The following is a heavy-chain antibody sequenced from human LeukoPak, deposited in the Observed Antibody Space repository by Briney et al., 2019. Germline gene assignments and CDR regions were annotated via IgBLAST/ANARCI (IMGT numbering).Heavy chain of an antibody. Sequence: GGTLRLSCAASGFTFSSYGMSWVRQAPGKGLEWVSAISGSGGSTYYADSVKGRFTISRDNSENTLYLQMNSLRAEDTAVYYCAKDLRPLGGAFDYWGQGTLVTVSS. V-gene: IGHV3-23*01. D-gene: IGHD3-16*01. CDR2: ISGSGGST. CDR1: GFTFSSYG. J-gene: IGHJ4*02. CDR3: AKDLRPLGGAFDY.